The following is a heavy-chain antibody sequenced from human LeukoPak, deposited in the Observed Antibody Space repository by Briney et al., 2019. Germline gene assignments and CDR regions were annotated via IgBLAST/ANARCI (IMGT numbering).Heavy chain of an antibody. CDR3: ARDYGSGPGWELRYYYYMDV. J-gene: IGHJ6*03. CDR1: GFTVSSNS. V-gene: IGHV3-53*01. CDR2: IYSDNT. D-gene: IGHD1-26*01. Sequence: GGSLRLSCTVSGFTVSSNSMSWVRQAPGKGLEWVSFIYSDNTHYSDSVKGRFTISRDNSKNTLYLQMNSLRSEDTAVYYCARDYGSGPGWELRYYYYMDVWGKGTTVTVSS.